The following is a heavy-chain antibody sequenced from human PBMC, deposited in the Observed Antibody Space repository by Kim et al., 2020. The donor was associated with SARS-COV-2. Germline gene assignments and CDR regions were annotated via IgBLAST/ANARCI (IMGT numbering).Heavy chain of an antibody. D-gene: IGHD1-26*01. Sequence: GGSLRLSCAASGFTFNHYWMHWVRQAPGKGLVWVSNITPDGTGTAYADSVKGRFTISRDNAKDTLFLQMNNLRAEDTAVYFCARPVGGGAGALDVCGQGT. CDR1: GFTFNHYW. CDR2: ITPDGTGT. CDR3: ARPVGGGAGALDV. J-gene: IGHJ3*01. V-gene: IGHV3-74*01.